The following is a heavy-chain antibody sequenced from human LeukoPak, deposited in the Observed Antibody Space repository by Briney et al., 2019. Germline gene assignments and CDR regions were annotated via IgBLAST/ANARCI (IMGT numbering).Heavy chain of an antibody. CDR2: IHYSGST. CDR3: PRDRGPATANAFDI. D-gene: IGHD1-26*01. Sequence: SETLSLTCTVSGGSISSYYWSWIRQPPGKGLEWIGYIHYSGSTNYNPSLKSRVTISVDTSKNQFSLKLSSVTAADTAVYYCPRDRGPATANAFDIWGQGTMVTVSS. V-gene: IGHV4-59*01. J-gene: IGHJ3*02. CDR1: GGSISSYY.